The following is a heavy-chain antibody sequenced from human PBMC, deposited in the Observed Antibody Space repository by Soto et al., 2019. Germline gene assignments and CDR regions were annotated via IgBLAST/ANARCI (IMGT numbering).Heavy chain of an antibody. CDR1: GGSISSYD. V-gene: IGHV4-59*08. D-gene: IGHD5-12*01. CDR2: IYYSGST. Sequence: SETLSLTCTVSGGSISSYDWSWIRQPPGKGLEWIGYIYYSGSTNYNPSLKSRVTISVDTSKNQFSLKLSSVTAADTAVYYCARSAYSGYDFRDYFDYWGQGTLVTVSS. CDR3: ARSAYSGYDFRDYFDY. J-gene: IGHJ4*02.